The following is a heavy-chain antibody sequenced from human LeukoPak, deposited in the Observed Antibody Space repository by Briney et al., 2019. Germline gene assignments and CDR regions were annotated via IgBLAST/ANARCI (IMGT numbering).Heavy chain of an antibody. D-gene: IGHD4-17*01. CDR2: IYCSGST. CDR3: ARGTVTGFDY. V-gene: IGHV4-31*03. Sequence: SETLSLTCTVSGGSISSGGYYWSWIRQHPGKGLEWIGYIYCSGSTYYNPSLKSRVTISVDTSKNQFSLKLSSVTAADTAVYYCARGTVTGFDYWGQGTLVTVSS. CDR1: GGSISSGGYY. J-gene: IGHJ4*02.